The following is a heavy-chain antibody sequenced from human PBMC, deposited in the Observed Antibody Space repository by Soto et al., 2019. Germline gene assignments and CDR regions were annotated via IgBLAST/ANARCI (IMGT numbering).Heavy chain of an antibody. Sequence: SETLSLTCAVYGGSFSGYYWSWIRQPPGKGLEWIGEINHSGSTNYNPSLKSRVTISVDTSKNQFSLELSSVTAADTAVYYCARGALMNSGFFDPWGQGTLVTVSS. J-gene: IGHJ5*02. V-gene: IGHV4-34*01. CDR1: GGSFSGYY. CDR2: INHSGST. CDR3: ARGALMNSGFFDP. D-gene: IGHD6-25*01.